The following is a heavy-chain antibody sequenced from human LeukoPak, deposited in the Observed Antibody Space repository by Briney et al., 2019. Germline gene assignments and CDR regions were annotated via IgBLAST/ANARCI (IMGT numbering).Heavy chain of an antibody. V-gene: IGHV3-30-3*01. J-gene: IGHJ5*02. CDR1: GFTFSSYA. Sequence: QTGGSLRLSCAASGFTFSSYAMHWVRQAPGKGLEWVAVISYDGSNKYYADSVKGRFTISRDNSKNTLYLQMNSLRAGDTAVYYCARGASIFGVVRLDPWGQGTLVTVSS. D-gene: IGHD3-3*01. CDR2: ISYDGSNK. CDR3: ARGASIFGVVRLDP.